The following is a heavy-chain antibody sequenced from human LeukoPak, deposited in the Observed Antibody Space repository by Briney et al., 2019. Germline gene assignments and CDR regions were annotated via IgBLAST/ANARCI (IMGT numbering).Heavy chain of an antibody. Sequence: SETLSLTCTVSGGSISSSSHYWGWIRQPPGKGLEWIGSIYYSGSTYYNPSLESRVTISVDTSKNQFSLKVSSVTAADTAVYYCARHDAYSREPTPSRGRGNIPSIDYWGQGTLVTVSS. J-gene: IGHJ4*02. V-gene: IGHV4-39*01. CDR3: ARHDAYSREPTPSRGRGNIPSIDY. CDR2: IYYSGST. CDR1: GGSISSSSHY. D-gene: IGHD3-16*01.